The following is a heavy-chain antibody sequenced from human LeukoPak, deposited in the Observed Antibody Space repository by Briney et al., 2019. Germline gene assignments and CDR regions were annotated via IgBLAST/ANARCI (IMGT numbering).Heavy chain of an antibody. Sequence: ASVRVSCKASGYTFTSYDINWVRQAPGQGLEWMGWMNPNSGNTGYAQKFQGRVNITRNTSISTAYMELSSLRSEDTAVYYCAREARHSSNWFDPWGQGTLVTVSS. CDR1: GYTFTSYD. V-gene: IGHV1-8*03. J-gene: IGHJ5*02. CDR3: AREARHSSNWFDP. CDR2: MNPNSGNT. D-gene: IGHD2-21*01.